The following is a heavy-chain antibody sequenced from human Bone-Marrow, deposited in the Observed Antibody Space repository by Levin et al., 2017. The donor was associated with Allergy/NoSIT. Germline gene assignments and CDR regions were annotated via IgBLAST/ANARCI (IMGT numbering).Heavy chain of an antibody. CDR1: GLSFNDAW. CDR2: IKTKTDVRTT. CDR3: TTVIRYNYRSGLSPLDY. V-gene: IGHV3-15*01. J-gene: IGHJ4*02. D-gene: IGHD3-22*01. Sequence: GGSLRLSCAASGLSFNDAWMSWVRQAPGKGLEWVGRIKTKTDVRTTDYAAPVKGRFTISRDDSNNMLFLQMNSLKTEDTAVYYCTTVIRYNYRSGLSPLDYWGQGTLVTVSS.